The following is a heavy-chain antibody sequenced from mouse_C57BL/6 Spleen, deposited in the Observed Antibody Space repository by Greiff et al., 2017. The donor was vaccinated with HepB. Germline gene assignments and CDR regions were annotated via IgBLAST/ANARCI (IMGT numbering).Heavy chain of an antibody. CDR1: GYTFTSYW. Sequence: QVQLQQPGAELVMPGASVKLSCKASGYTFTSYWMHWVKQRPGQGLEWIGEIDPSDSYTNYNQKFKGKSTLTVDKSSSTAYMQLSSLTSEDAAVYYCSSVGLYGSSTYAMDYWGQGTSVTVSS. CDR3: SSVGLYGSSTYAMDY. J-gene: IGHJ4*01. CDR2: IDPSDSYT. V-gene: IGHV1-69*01. D-gene: IGHD1-1*01.